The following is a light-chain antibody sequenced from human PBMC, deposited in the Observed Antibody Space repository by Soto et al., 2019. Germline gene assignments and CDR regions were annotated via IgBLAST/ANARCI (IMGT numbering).Light chain of an antibody. Sequence: SRWARYPLYFRASQSVSSYLAWYQQKPGQAPRLLIYDASTRAPGIPAWFSSSGSAKEITLRIRRLRSKDFPIYDCPYSTAWRIFGVGTKVDIK. V-gene: IGKV3-15*01. CDR1: QSVSSY. J-gene: IGKJ4*01. CDR2: DAS. CDR3: PYSTAWRI.